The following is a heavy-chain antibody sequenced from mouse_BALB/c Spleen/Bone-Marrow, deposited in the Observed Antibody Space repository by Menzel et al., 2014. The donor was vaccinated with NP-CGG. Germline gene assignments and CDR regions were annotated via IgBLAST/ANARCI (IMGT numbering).Heavy chain of an antibody. CDR2: IDPANGNT. D-gene: IGHD1-1*01. J-gene: IGHJ2*01. V-gene: IGHV14-3*02. CDR1: GFNIKDTY. CDR3: ANNYYGYYFDY. Sequence: VQLQQSGAELVKPGASVKLSCTASGFNIKDTYMHWVKQRPEQGLEWIGRIDPANGNTKYDPKFQDKATITADTSSNTAYLQLSSLTSEDTAVYYCANNYYGYYFDYWGQGTTLTVSS.